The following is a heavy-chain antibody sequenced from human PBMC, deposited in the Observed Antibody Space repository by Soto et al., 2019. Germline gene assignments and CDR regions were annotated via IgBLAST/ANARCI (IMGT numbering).Heavy chain of an antibody. CDR3: ARGGRRSPVMDV. V-gene: IGHV4-31*03. CDR2: IYYSGST. CDR1: GGSISSGGYY. Sequence: QVQLQESGPGLVKPSQTLSLTCTVSGGSISSGGYYWSWIRQHPGKGLEWIGYIYYSGSTYYNPSLKSRVTISVDTAKNQFSLKLSSVTAADTAVYYCARGGRRSPVMDVWGQGTTVTVSS. J-gene: IGHJ6*02.